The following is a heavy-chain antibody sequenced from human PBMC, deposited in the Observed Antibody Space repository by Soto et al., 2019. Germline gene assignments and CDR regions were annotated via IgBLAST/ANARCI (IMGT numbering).Heavy chain of an antibody. Sequence: SETLSLTCTVSGGSISSSSYYWGWIRQPPGKGLEWIGSIYYSGSTYYNPSLKSRVTISVDTSKNQFSLKLSSVTAADTAVYYCARHIAARPGYYYYYMDVWGKGATVTVSS. CDR3: ARHIAARPGYYYYYMDV. V-gene: IGHV4-39*01. D-gene: IGHD6-6*01. CDR2: IYYSGST. CDR1: GGSISSSSYY. J-gene: IGHJ6*03.